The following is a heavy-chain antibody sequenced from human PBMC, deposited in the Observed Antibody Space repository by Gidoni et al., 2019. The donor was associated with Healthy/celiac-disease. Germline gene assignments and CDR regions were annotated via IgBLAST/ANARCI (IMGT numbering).Heavy chain of an antibody. CDR2: ISYDGSNK. CDR3: AKATVPAAIYYYYYYMDV. CDR1: YGSYC. Sequence: YGSYCMHWVRQAPGKGLEWVAAISYDGSNKYYADSVKGRFTISRDNSKNTLYLQMNSLRAEDTAVYYCAKATVPAAIYYYYYYMDVWGKGTTVTVSS. D-gene: IGHD2-2*01. V-gene: IGHV3-30*18. J-gene: IGHJ6*03.